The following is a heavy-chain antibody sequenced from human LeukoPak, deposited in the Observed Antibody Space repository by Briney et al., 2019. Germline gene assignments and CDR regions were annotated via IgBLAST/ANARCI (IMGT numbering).Heavy chain of an antibody. Sequence: ASVKVSCKASGYTFTSYAMNWARQAPGQGLEWMGWINTNTGNPTYAQGFTGRFVFSLDTSVSTAYLQICSLKAEDTAVYYCARDYVYGDYVRFDPWGQGTLVTVSS. CDR1: GYTFTSYA. D-gene: IGHD4-17*01. CDR2: INTNTGNP. J-gene: IGHJ5*02. CDR3: ARDYVYGDYVRFDP. V-gene: IGHV7-4-1*01.